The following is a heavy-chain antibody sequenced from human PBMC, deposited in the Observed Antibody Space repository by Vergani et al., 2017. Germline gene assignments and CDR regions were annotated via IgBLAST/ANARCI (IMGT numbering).Heavy chain of an antibody. CDR3: ARDYRPDDGSGSYDYYYDGMDV. D-gene: IGHD3-10*01. CDR1: GFTFSSYS. CDR2: ISSSRSYI. Sequence: EVQLVESGGGLVKPGGSLRLSCAASGFTFSSYSMNWVRQAPGTGLEWVSSISSSRSYIYYADSVKGRFPLSRDNAKNSLDLQMNSLRAEDTAVYYCARDYRPDDGSGSYDYYYDGMDVWGQGTTVTVSS. V-gene: IGHV3-21*01. J-gene: IGHJ6*02.